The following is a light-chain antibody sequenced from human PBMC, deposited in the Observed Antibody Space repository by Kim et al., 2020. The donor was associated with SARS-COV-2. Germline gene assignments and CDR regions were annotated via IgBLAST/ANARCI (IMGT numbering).Light chain of an antibody. Sequence: GQSITITCTETSSDVGGYNYVSWYQQHPGKVPKLMIYNVSNRPSGVSNRFSGSKSGNTASLTISGLQAEDEADYYCSSYTSSSTLVFGGGTQLTVL. V-gene: IGLV2-14*03. CDR1: SSDVGGYNY. J-gene: IGLJ2*01. CDR2: NVS. CDR3: SSYTSSSTLV.